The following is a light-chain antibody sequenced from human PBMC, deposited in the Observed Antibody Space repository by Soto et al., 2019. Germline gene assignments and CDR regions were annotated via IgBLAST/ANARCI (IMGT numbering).Light chain of an antibody. J-gene: IGLJ2*01. Sequence: QSVLTQPPSASGTPGQRVTISCSGSRSNIGSNTVNWYQQLPGTAPELLIYSNNKRPSGVPGRFSGSKSGTSASLAISGLQSEDEADYYCAAWDDSLNGQVFGGGTKLTVL. CDR2: SNN. CDR3: AAWDDSLNGQV. CDR1: RSNIGSNT. V-gene: IGLV1-44*01.